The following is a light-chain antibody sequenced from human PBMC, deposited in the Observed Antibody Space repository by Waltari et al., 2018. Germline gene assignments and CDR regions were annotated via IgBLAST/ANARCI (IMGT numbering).Light chain of an antibody. Sequence: QSVLTQPPSASGTPGQRVTISCSGSSSNIGRHTVTWYQQLPGTAPKLLIHTNKQRPSGVPDRFSGSKSGTSASLAISGLQSEDETDYYCAAWDDSLNGAVFGGGTKLTVL. CDR3: AAWDDSLNGAV. V-gene: IGLV1-44*01. CDR1: SSNIGRHT. CDR2: TNK. J-gene: IGLJ2*01.